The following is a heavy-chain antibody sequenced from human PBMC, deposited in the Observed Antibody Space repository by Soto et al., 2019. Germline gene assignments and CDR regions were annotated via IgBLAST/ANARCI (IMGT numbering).Heavy chain of an antibody. CDR1: GYSFTSYW. Sequence: GESLKISCKGSGYSFTSYWISWVRQMPGKGLEWMGRIDPSDSYTNYSPSFQGHVTISADKSISTAYLQWSSLKASDTAMYYCARLAVDPGIYYYGMDVWGQGTTVTVS. V-gene: IGHV5-10-1*01. CDR2: IDPSDSYT. J-gene: IGHJ6*02. CDR3: ARLAVDPGIYYYGMDV. D-gene: IGHD2-2*01.